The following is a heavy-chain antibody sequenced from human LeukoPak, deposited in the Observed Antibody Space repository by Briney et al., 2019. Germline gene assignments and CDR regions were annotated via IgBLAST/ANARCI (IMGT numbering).Heavy chain of an antibody. CDR1: GESLQSFY. Sequence: SETLSLTCAVYGESLQSFYWSWIRQPPGKGPEWIGEIDHIGRTKYNPSLKSRLTISIDTSKNQFSLTLGPLTAADTAVYYCAKPIDCSSTICAGPMDVWGKGTTVTVSA. CDR3: AKPIDCSSTICAGPMDV. D-gene: IGHD2-2*01. J-gene: IGHJ6*04. V-gene: IGHV4-34*01. CDR2: IDHIGRT.